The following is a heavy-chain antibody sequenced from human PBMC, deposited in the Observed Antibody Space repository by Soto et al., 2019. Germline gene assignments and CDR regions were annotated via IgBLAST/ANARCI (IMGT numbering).Heavy chain of an antibody. CDR1: GDSISSYY. J-gene: IGHJ6*02. D-gene: IGHD6-13*01. CDR3: ASSNIAAAGFYYYGMDI. V-gene: IGHV4-59*01. Sequence: LSLTCTVSGDSISSYYWSWIRQPPGKGLEWIGYIYYSGSTNYNPSLKSRVTISVDTSKNQFSLNLSSVTAADTAVYYCASSNIAAAGFYYYGMDIWGQGTTVTVSS. CDR2: IYYSGST.